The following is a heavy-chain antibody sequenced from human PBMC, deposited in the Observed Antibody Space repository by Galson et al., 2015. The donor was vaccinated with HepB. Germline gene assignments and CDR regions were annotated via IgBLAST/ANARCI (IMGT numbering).Heavy chain of an antibody. Sequence: LSLTCTVSGGSISSYYWSWIRQPPGKGLEWIGYIYYSGSTNYSPSLKSRVTISVDTSKNQFSLKLSSVTAADTAVYYCARDYYDSSGYYQNWFDPWGQGTLVTVSS. CDR1: GGSISSYY. V-gene: IGHV4-59*13. CDR3: ARDYYDSSGYYQNWFDP. CDR2: IYYSGST. D-gene: IGHD3-22*01. J-gene: IGHJ5*02.